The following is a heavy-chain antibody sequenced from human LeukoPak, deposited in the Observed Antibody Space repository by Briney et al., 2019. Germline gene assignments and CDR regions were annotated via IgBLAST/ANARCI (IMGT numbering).Heavy chain of an antibody. Sequence: ASVKVSCKASGYTFTSYIISWVRQAPGQGLEWMGWISVYNGNTKYAQKDQGRVTMTTDTSMSTAYMEVRRLRSDATAVYYCARGKLERQLDYWGQGTLVTVSS. CDR3: ARGKLERQLDY. V-gene: IGHV1-18*01. D-gene: IGHD1-1*01. CDR2: ISVYNGNT. CDR1: GYTFTSYI. J-gene: IGHJ4*02.